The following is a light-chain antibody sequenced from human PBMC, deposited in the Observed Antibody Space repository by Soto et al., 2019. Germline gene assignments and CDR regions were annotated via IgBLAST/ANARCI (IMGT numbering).Light chain of an antibody. J-gene: IGKJ4*01. CDR3: QQYDNHPLT. Sequence: DIQMTQSPSSPSASVGDRVTITCQASQDISNYLNWYQQKPGKAPKLLIYDASNLETGVPSRFSGSGSGTDFTFTISSLQPEDIATYYCQQYDNHPLTFGGGTKVEIK. CDR2: DAS. CDR1: QDISNY. V-gene: IGKV1-33*01.